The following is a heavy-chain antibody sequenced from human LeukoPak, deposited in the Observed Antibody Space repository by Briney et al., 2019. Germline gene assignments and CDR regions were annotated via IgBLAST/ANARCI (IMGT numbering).Heavy chain of an antibody. D-gene: IGHD1-26*01. CDR2: ISSSNSYI. V-gene: IGHV3-21*01. CDR3: ARGKLLLDF. CDR1: GFTFSSYS. Sequence: GGSLRLSCAASGFTFSSYSMNWVRQAPGKGLEWVSSISSSNSYIYYADSLKGRFIISRDNAKNSLYLQMNSLRAEDTAVYCCARGKLLLDFWGQGTLVTVSS. J-gene: IGHJ4*02.